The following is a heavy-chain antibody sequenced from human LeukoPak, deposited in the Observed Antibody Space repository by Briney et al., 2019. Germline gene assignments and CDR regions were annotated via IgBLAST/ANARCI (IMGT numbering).Heavy chain of an antibody. J-gene: IGHJ4*02. CDR1: GGSIRRYF. V-gene: IGHV4-59*01. CDR3: ARQYCSSTNCYFCDY. Sequence: ETLSLTCTVSGGSIRRYFWSWIRQPPGKGLEWIGYIYYSGSNNYNPSLKSRVTIQVDTSNKQFSLTLSSVTAADTAVYYCARQYCSSTNCYFCDYGGRGTLVSVPS. D-gene: IGHD2-2*01. CDR2: IYYSGSN.